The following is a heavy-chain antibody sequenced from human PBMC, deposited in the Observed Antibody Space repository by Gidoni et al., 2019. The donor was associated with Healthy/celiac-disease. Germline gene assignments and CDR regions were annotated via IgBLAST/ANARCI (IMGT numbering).Heavy chain of an antibody. CDR1: GGTFSSYA. Sequence: QVQLVQSGAEVKKPGSSVKVSCKASGGTFSSYAISWVRQAPGQGLEWMGGILPIFGTANYAQNLQGRVTITADESTSTAYMELSSLRSEDTAVYYCARDRRYCGGDFYTIGINWFDPWGQGTLVTVSS. D-gene: IGHD2-21*02. J-gene: IGHJ5*02. CDR3: ARDRRYCGGDFYTIGINWFDP. CDR2: ILPIFGTA. V-gene: IGHV1-69*12.